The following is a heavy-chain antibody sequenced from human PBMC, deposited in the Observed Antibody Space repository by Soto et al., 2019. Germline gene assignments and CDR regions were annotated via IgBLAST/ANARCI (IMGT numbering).Heavy chain of an antibody. Sequence: SETLSLTCTVSGGSISSYYWSWIRQPPGKGLEWIGYIYYSGSTNYNPSLKSRVTISVGTSKNQFSLKLSSVTAADTAVYYCARGGRDGHFDYWGQGTLVTVSS. J-gene: IGHJ4*02. CDR3: ARGGRDGHFDY. CDR2: IYYSGST. V-gene: IGHV4-59*01. D-gene: IGHD2-15*01. CDR1: GGSISSYY.